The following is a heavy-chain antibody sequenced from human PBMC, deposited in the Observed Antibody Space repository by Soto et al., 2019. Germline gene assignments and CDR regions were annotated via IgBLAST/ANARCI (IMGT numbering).Heavy chain of an antibody. CDR1: GGSISGSY. CDR2: VYYTGST. V-gene: IGHV4-59*01. D-gene: IGHD6-19*01. Sequence: SETLSLTCSVSGGSISGSYWSWIRQSPGKGLEWLGYVYYTGSTNYSPSLRSRVSISVDTFKNEFSLRLSSVTAADTAVYFCARSVAVPGAHTDYWGQGTQVTVSS. CDR3: ARSVAVPGAHTDY. J-gene: IGHJ4*02.